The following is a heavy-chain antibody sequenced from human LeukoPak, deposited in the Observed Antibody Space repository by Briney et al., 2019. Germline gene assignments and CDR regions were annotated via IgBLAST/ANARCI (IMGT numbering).Heavy chain of an antibody. Sequence: GESLKISCKGFGYSFTSYWIGWVRQMPGKGLGWRVIIYPGDSDTRYSPSFQGQVTISADKSISTAYLQWSSLKASDTAMYYCARHGATVTTANSFDYWGQGTLVTVSS. CDR3: ARHGATVTTANSFDY. J-gene: IGHJ4*02. CDR1: GYSFTSYW. D-gene: IGHD4-17*01. CDR2: IYPGDSDT. V-gene: IGHV5-51*01.